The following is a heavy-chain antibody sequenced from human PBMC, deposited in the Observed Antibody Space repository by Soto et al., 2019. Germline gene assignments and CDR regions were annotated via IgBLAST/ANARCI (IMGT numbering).Heavy chain of an antibody. CDR2: ISGSGDGT. Sequence: LGGSLRLSCAASGFTFSSFALSWVRQAPGKGLEWVSAISGSGDGTDYAASVKGRFTISRDNSKNTLYLQMNSLRAEDTAVYYCAGPGYSSQDYWGQGALVTVSS. J-gene: IGHJ4*02. CDR3: AGPGYSSQDY. CDR1: GFTFSSFA. V-gene: IGHV3-23*01. D-gene: IGHD5-18*01.